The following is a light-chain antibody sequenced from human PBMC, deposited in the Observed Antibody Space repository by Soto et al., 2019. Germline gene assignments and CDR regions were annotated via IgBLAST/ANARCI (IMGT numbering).Light chain of an antibody. Sequence: QSVLTQPPSASGTPGQRVPISCSGSSSNIGSHYVYWYQQLPGTAPKLLIYRSSQRPSGVPDRFSGSKSGTSASLAISGLRSEDEADYYCAAWDDSLSGPVFGGGTKVTVL. V-gene: IGLV1-47*01. CDR1: SSNIGSHY. CDR3: AAWDDSLSGPV. J-gene: IGLJ3*02. CDR2: RSS.